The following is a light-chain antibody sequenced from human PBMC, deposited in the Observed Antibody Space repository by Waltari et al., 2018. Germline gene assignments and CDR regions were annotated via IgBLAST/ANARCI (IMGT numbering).Light chain of an antibody. J-gene: IGKJ1*01. CDR3: LTYERRACT. CDR2: HTS. V-gene: IGKV3-20*01. Sequence: IVLTQSPGTMALSPGVRATLSCRARQSVSRYFAWYQLRPGQPPRLLVYHTSIRATGIPDTFRGSGSGTDLPLSTHRLEPDNLAVHYCLTYERRACTLGPGTNVES. CDR1: QSVSRY.